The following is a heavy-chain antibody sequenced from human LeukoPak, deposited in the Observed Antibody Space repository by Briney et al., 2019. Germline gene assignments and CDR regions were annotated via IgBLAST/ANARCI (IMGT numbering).Heavy chain of an antibody. V-gene: IGHV4-39*01. CDR3: ARQNRLLWLGELPIFDY. CDR1: DGSISSSSYY. J-gene: IGHJ4*02. Sequence: SETLSLTCTVSDGSISSSSYYWGWIRQPPGKGLEWIGSIYYSGSPYYNPSLKSRVTISVDTSKNQFSLKLSSVTAADTAVYCCARQNRLLWLGELPIFDYWGQGTLVTVSS. D-gene: IGHD3-10*01. CDR2: IYYSGSP.